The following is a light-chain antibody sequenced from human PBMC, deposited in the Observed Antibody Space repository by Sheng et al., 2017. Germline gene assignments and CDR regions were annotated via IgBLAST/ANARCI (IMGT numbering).Light chain of an antibody. J-gene: IGKJ3*01. Sequence: DIQMTQSPPTLSASVGDRVTITCRASQSVGRWLAWYQQKPGKAPNLLIYEASSLEKGVPSRFSGSGSGDRNSLSPSAACSPDDFAVYYCQQYDTYSFGPWDQSGYQT. CDR1: QSVGRW. CDR2: EAS. V-gene: IGKV1-5*03. CDR3: QQYDTYS.